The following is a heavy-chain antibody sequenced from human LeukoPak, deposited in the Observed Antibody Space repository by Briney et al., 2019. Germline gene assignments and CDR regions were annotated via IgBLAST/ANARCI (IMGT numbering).Heavy chain of an antibody. CDR2: IYPGDSDT. V-gene: IGHV5-51*01. D-gene: IGHD3-22*01. CDR3: ARGYYYDSSGYYNFDY. J-gene: IGHJ4*02. Sequence: GASLQISCKGSGYSFTSYWIGWVRQLPGKGLEWMGIIYPGDSDTRYSPSFQGQVTISADKSISTAYLQWSSLKASDTAMYYCARGYYYDSSGYYNFDYWGQGTLVTVSS. CDR1: GYSFTSYW.